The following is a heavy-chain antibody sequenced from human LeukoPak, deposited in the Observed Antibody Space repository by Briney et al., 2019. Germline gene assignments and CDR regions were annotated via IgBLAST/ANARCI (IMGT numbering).Heavy chain of an antibody. V-gene: IGHV1-24*01. J-gene: IGHJ6*03. CDR2: FDPEDGET. CDR1: GYTLTELS. D-gene: IGHD6-6*01. CDR3: ARESREYSSSLTHPYYYYYYMDV. Sequence: ASVKVSCKVSGYTLTELSMHWVRQAPGKGLEWMGGFDPEDGETIYAQKFQGRVTMTEDTSTDTAYMELSSLRSEDTAVYYCARESREYSSSLTHPYYYYYYMDVWGKGTTVTVSS.